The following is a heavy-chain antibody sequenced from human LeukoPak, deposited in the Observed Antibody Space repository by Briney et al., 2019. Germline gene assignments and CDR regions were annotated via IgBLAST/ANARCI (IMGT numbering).Heavy chain of an antibody. CDR2: FYTSGST. Sequence: PSETLSLTCTVSGDFISSYYWSWIRQPAGKGLEWIGRFYTSGSTNYNPSLKSRVTISVDTSKNQFSLKLSSVTAADTAVYYCATLGYSYGTDYWGQGTLVTVSS. CDR3: ATLGYSYGTDY. CDR1: GDFISSYY. V-gene: IGHV4-4*07. D-gene: IGHD5-18*01. J-gene: IGHJ4*02.